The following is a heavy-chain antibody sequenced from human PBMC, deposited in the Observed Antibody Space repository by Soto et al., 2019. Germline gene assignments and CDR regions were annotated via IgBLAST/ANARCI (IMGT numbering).Heavy chain of an antibody. CDR2: ISAYNGNT. D-gene: IGHD3-9*01. CDR3: AREDMYYDILTFYYGMDV. J-gene: IGHJ6*02. V-gene: IGHV1-18*01. CDR1: GYTFTSYG. Sequence: ASVKVSCKASGYTFTSYGISWVRQAPGQGLEWMGWISAYNGNTNYAQKLQGRVTMTTDTSTSTAYMELRSLRSDDTAVYYCAREDMYYDILTFYYGMDVWGQGTTVTVSS.